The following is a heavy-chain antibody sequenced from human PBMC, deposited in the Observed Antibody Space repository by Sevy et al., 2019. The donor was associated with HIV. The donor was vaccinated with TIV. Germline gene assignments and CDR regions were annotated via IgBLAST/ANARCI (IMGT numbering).Heavy chain of an antibody. Sequence: GGSLRLSCVISGFTFSSYEMNWVRQAPGKGLEWVSHISNSGSIIYYEDSVKGRFTISRDNAKNSLYLQRNSLRAEDTAVYYCAREDGSRQYFQYWGQGTLVTVSS. J-gene: IGHJ1*01. CDR2: ISNSGSII. D-gene: IGHD6-13*01. V-gene: IGHV3-48*03. CDR1: GFTFSSYE. CDR3: AREDGSRQYFQY.